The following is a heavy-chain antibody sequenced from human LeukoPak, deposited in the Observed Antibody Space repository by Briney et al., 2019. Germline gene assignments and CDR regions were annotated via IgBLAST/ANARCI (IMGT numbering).Heavy chain of an antibody. Sequence: ASVKVSCKASGGTFSSYGISWVRQAPGQGLEWMGWISAYNGNTNYAQKLQGRVTMTTDTSTSTAYMELRSLRSDDTAVYYCARDSLAPRIAVAGTDYWGQGTLVTVSS. J-gene: IGHJ4*02. V-gene: IGHV1-18*01. D-gene: IGHD6-19*01. CDR2: ISAYNGNT. CDR1: GGTFSSYG. CDR3: ARDSLAPRIAVAGTDY.